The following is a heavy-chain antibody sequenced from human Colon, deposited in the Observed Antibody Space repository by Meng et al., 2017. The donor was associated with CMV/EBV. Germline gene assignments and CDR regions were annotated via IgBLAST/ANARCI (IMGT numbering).Heavy chain of an antibody. V-gene: IGHV3-49*04. CDR1: GFTFGDYA. Sequence: GESLKISCTASGFTFGDYAMTWVRQAPGKGLEWVGFIRSRSFGWTTEYAASVRDRFTVSRDNSKDVAYLQMNGLKIEDTAVYFCARSQTLPRAKYYFDYWGQGTLVTVSS. CDR2: IRSRSFGWTT. J-gene: IGHJ4*01. CDR3: ARSQTLPRAKYYFDY.